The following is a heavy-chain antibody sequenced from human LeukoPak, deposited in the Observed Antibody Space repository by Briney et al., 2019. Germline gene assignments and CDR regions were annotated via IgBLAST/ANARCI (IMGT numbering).Heavy chain of an antibody. J-gene: IGHJ3*02. CDR3: ARVGDFWSGYYKGAFDI. CDR2: IYYSGST. CDR1: GGSISSYY. D-gene: IGHD3-3*01. Sequence: PSETLSLTCTVSGGSISSYYWSRIRQPPGKGLEWIGYIYYSGSTNYNPSLKSRVTISVDTSKNQFSLKLSSVTAADTAVYYCARVGDFWSGYYKGAFDIWGQGTMVTVSS. V-gene: IGHV4-59*01.